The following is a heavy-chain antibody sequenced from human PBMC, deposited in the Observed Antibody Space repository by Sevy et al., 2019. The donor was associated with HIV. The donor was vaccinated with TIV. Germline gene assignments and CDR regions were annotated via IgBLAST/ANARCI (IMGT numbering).Heavy chain of an antibody. CDR1: GFTFSTYG. CDR3: ARDLEFYDYGDYGPAFMPDY. V-gene: IGHV3-33*01. CDR2: MWFDGSNT. J-gene: IGHJ4*02. D-gene: IGHD4-17*01. Sequence: GGSLRLSCAASGFTFSTYGMHWVRQAPGKGLEWAAVMWFDGSNTYYADSVKGRFTTSRDIAKNTLHLQMNSLRAEVTAVYYCARDLEFYDYGDYGPAFMPDYWGQGTLVTVSS.